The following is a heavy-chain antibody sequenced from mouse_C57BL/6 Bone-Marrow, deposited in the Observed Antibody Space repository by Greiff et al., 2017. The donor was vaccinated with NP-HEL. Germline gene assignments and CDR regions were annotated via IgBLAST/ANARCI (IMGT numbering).Heavy chain of an antibody. CDR1: GYSITSDY. D-gene: IGHD1-1*01. Sequence: EVQLQESGPGLAKPSQTLSLSCSVTGYSITSDYWNWIRKFPGNKLEYMGYISYSGSTYYNPSLKSRISITRDTSKNQYFLQLNSVTTGDTATYFCARSHYYGSSDWYVDVGGTGTTVTVSS. CDR3: ARSHYYGSSDWYVDV. J-gene: IGHJ1*03. CDR2: ISYSGST. V-gene: IGHV3-8*01.